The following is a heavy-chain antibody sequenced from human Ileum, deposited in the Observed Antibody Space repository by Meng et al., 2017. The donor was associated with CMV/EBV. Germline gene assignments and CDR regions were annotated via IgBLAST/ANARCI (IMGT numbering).Heavy chain of an antibody. V-gene: IGHV4-34*01. J-gene: IGHJ5*02. CDR1: GGSFSGYY. D-gene: IGHD4-17*01. Sequence: QRQPQQRGAALLKPSETLSLTCAVYGGSFSGYYCSWIRQPPGKGLEWIGEINHSGSTNYNPSLKSRVTISVDTSKNQFSLKLSSVTAADTAVYYCARGRGNDYGDPERWFDPWGQGTLVTVSS. CDR2: INHSGST. CDR3: ARGRGNDYGDPERWFDP.